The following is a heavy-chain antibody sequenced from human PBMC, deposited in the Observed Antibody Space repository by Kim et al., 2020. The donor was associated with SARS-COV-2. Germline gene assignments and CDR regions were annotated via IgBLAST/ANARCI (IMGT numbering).Heavy chain of an antibody. D-gene: IGHD3-3*02. V-gene: IGHV3-9*01. CDR3: AKLPAPFSSGGY. CDR2: LSWNSGSI. Sequence: GGSLRLSCAASGFTFDDYAMHWVRQAPGKGLEWVSGLSWNSGSIGYADSVKGRFTISRDNAKNSLYLQMNSLRAEDTALYYCAKLPAPFSSGGYWGQGT. CDR1: GFTFDDYA. J-gene: IGHJ4*02.